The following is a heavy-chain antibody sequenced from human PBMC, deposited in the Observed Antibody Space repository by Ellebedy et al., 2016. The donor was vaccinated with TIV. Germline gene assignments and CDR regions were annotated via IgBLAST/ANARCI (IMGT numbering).Heavy chain of an antibody. D-gene: IGHD3-22*01. CDR3: TTYYDTSGHYGPAVR. CDR2: IKSKADGRTA. V-gene: IGHV3-15*01. Sequence: GESLKISCAASGFTFSNAWMSWVRPAPGKGLEWVGSIKSKADGRTADYTAPVEGRFTVSRDDSKNTLYPQMNSLKTEDTAVYYSTTYYDTSGHYGPAVRWGQGTLVMVSS. J-gene: IGHJ1*01. CDR1: GFTFSNAW.